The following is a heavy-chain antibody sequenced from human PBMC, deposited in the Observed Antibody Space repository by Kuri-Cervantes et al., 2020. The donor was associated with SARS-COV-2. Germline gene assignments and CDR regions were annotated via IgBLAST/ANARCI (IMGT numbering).Heavy chain of an antibody. CDR1: GGSISSYY. CDR3: ARVMSTSSIAARPRPYYFDY. CDR2: IYYSGST. Sequence: SETLTLTCTVYGGSISSYYWSWIRQPPGKGLEWIGYIYYSGSTNYNPSLKSRVTISVDTSKNQFSLKLSSVTAADTAVYYCARVMSTSSIAARPRPYYFDYWGQGTLVTVSS. D-gene: IGHD6-6*01. J-gene: IGHJ4*02. V-gene: IGHV4-59*12.